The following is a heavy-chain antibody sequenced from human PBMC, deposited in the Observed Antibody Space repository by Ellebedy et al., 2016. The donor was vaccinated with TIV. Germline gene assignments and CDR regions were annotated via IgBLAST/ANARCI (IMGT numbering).Heavy chain of an antibody. Sequence: AASVKVSCKASGYTFNRYGINWVRQAPGQGLEWMGWISCYSGKTEYSQKFQGRVTMTTETSTTTGYMELRSLPADDTAIYYCARGSGPNWFDPWGQGTLVTVSS. D-gene: IGHD1-26*01. V-gene: IGHV1-18*01. CDR1: GYTFNRYG. J-gene: IGHJ5*02. CDR3: ARGSGPNWFDP. CDR2: ISCYSGKT.